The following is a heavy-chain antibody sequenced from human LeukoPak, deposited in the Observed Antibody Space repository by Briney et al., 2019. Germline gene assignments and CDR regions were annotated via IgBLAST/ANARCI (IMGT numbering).Heavy chain of an antibody. CDR2: IYPRDGST. Sequence: ASVKVSCKASGYTFTSNYRHWVRQAPGQGLEWMGMIYPRDGSTSYAQKFQGRVTVTRDTSTSTVHMELSGLRSEDTAVYYCARDQEGFDYWGQGTLVTVSS. J-gene: IGHJ4*02. V-gene: IGHV1-46*01. CDR1: GYTFTSNY. CDR3: ARDQEGFDY.